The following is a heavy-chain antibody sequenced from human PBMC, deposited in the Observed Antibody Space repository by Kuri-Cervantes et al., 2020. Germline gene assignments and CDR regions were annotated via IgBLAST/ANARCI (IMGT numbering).Heavy chain of an antibody. V-gene: IGHV3-23*01. CDR3: AKAVGYCTNGVCWGFDY. D-gene: IGHD2-8*01. CDR2: ISGSGGST. CDR1: GFTFDDYA. J-gene: IGHJ4*02. Sequence: GESLKISCAASGFTFDDYAMSWVRQAPGKGLEWVSAISGSGGSTYYADSVKGRFTISRDNSKNTLYLQMNSLRAEDTAVYYCAKAVGYCTNGVCWGFDYWGQGTLVTVSS.